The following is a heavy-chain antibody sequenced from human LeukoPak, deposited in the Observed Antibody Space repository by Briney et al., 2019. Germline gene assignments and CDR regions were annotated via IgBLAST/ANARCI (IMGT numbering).Heavy chain of an antibody. D-gene: IGHD2-2*02. V-gene: IGHV4-30-2*01. J-gene: IGHJ5*02. Sequence: SQTLSLTCAVSGGSLSSGGYSWSWIPQPPGKGLEWIGYIYRGGSPYYNPSLKSRVTISGDRSKNQFSLKLSSVTAADTAVYYCARGTASYQLLYGENCFDPWGQVTLVTVAS. CDR3: ARGTASYQLLYGENCFDP. CDR2: IYRGGSP. CDR1: GGSLSSGGYS.